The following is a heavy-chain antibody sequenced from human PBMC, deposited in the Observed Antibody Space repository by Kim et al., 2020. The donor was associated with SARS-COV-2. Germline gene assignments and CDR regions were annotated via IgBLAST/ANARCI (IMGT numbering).Heavy chain of an antibody. Sequence: ASVKVSCKASGYTFTSYYMHWVRQAPGQGLEWMGIINPSGGSTSYAQKFQGRVTMTRDTSTSTVYMELSSLRSEDTAVYYCARARGSGSYYVYFDYWGQGTLVTVSS. D-gene: IGHD3-10*01. J-gene: IGHJ4*02. CDR2: INPSGGST. CDR1: GYTFTSYY. CDR3: ARARGSGSYYVYFDY. V-gene: IGHV1-46*01.